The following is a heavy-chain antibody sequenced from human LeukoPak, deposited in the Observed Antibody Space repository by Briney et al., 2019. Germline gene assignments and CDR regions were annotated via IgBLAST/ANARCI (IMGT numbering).Heavy chain of an antibody. Sequence: ASGKASCKASGYTFTNYDTYWVRQAPGERAKGLGWINPNSGNTGYAQKFQGRVTMTRNTSISTAYMELSSLRSDDTAVYYCARDQDIVVVVAALRQREMGGFDPWGQGTLVTVSS. CDR3: ARDQDIVVVVAALRQREMGGFDP. J-gene: IGHJ5*02. CDR1: GYTFTNYD. CDR2: INPNSGNT. D-gene: IGHD2-15*01. V-gene: IGHV1-8*01.